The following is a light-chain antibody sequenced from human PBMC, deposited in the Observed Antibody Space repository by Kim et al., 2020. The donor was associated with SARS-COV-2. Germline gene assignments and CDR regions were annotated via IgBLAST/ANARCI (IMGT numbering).Light chain of an antibody. CDR3: SSYTSSTLYV. V-gene: IGLV2-18*02. Sequence: QSALTQPPSVSGSPGQSVTISCTGTSSDVGSYNRVSWYQQPPGTAPKLMIYEVSNRPSGVPDRFSGSKSGNTASLIISGLQTEDEADYYCSSYTSSTLYVFGTGTKVTVL. CDR2: EVS. CDR1: SSDVGSYNR. J-gene: IGLJ1*01.